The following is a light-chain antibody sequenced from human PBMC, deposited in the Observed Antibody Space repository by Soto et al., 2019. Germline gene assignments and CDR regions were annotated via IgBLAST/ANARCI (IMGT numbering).Light chain of an antibody. CDR2: EAS. Sequence: EIVLTQSPATLSLSPGERATLSCRASQSVGTNFAWYQQKPGQAPGLLIYEASTRATGIPARFSGSGSGTDSTRTISSLEPEDFAVYYCQQHSNWPLTFAGGTKVEI. CDR1: QSVGTN. V-gene: IGKV3-11*01. J-gene: IGKJ4*01. CDR3: QQHSNWPLT.